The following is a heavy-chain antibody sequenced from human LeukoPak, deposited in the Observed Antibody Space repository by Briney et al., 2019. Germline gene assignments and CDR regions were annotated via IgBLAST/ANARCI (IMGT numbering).Heavy chain of an antibody. V-gene: IGHV5-51*01. CDR2: IYPGDSDT. J-gene: IGHJ4*02. D-gene: IGHD1-20*01. CDR1: GYSFTSYW. Sequence: GESLKISCKGSGYSFTSYWIGWVRQMPGKGLEWMGIIYPGDSDTRYSPSFQAQVTISADKSNSTAYLQWSNLKASDTAINYCARLTGSDFDYWGQGTLVTVSS. CDR3: ARLTGSDFDY.